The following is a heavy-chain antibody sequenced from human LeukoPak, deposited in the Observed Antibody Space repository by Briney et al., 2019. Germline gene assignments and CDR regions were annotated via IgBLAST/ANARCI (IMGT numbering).Heavy chain of an antibody. J-gene: IGHJ1*01. D-gene: IGHD6-13*01. Sequence: GGSLRLSCAASGFTFSSYAMHWVRQAPGKGLEWVAVISYDGSNKYYADSVKGRFTISRDNSKNTLYLQMNSLRAEDTAVYYCARDRPGIAAAGTPEYFQHRGQGTLVTVSS. V-gene: IGHV3-30*04. CDR3: ARDRPGIAAAGTPEYFQH. CDR1: GFTFSSYA. CDR2: ISYDGSNK.